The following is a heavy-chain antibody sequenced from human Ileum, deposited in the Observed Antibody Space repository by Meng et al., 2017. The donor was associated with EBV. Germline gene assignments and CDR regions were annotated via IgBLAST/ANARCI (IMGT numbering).Heavy chain of an antibody. CDR3: AGDPHSGSPH. J-gene: IGHJ4*02. D-gene: IGHD1-26*01. CDR2: MSYSGST. CDR1: GGSVSSAHSF. Sequence: VQLPESGPGLVKPSETLFLTCTVSGGSVSSAHSFWTWIRQPPGKGLEWIGYMSYSGSTNYSPPLESRVTISVDTSKNQFSLKLSSVTAADTAVYYCAGDPHSGSPHWGQGTLVTVSS. V-gene: IGHV4-61*01.